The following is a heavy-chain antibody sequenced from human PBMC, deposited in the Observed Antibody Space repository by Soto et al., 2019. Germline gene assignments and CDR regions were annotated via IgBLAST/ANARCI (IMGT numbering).Heavy chain of an antibody. CDR1: GYTFTNYG. Sequence: QVQLVQSGGEVKKPGASVKVSCKASGYTFTNYGISWVRQAPGQGLEWMGWINVYNGNTKYAQKVQGRVTMTTDTSTSTAYMELRSLRSDDTAVYYCARGVGSGSYYNQYNWFDPWGQATLVTVSS. CDR2: INVYNGNT. J-gene: IGHJ5*02. D-gene: IGHD3-10*01. V-gene: IGHV1-18*01. CDR3: ARGVGSGSYYNQYNWFDP.